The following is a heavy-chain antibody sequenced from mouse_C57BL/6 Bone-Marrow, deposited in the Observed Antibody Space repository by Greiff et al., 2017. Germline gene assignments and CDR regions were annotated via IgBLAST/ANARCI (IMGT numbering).Heavy chain of an antibody. CDR3: ALTGTYYFDY. CDR2: IWSGGST. D-gene: IGHD4-1*01. V-gene: IGHV2-2*01. CDR1: GFSLTSYG. Sequence: VQLQQSGPGLVQPSPSLSITCTVSGFSLTSYGVHWVRQSPGKGLEWLGVIWSGGSTDYNAAFISRLSISKDNSKCQVFFKMNSLQADDTAIYYCALTGTYYFDYWGQGTTLTVSS. J-gene: IGHJ2*01.